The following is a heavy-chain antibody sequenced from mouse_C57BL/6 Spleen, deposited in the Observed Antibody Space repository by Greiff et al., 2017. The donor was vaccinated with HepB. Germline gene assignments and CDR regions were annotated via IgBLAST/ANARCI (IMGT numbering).Heavy chain of an antibody. Sequence: EVQLQQSGPELVKPGASVKMSCKASGYTFTDYYMHWVKQSHGKSLEWIGYIYPNNGGNGYNQKFKGKATLIVDKSSSTAYMELRSMTSVDSAFDYCAEWSVWYAMDYWGQGTSVTVSS. CDR3: AEWSVWYAMDY. CDR1: GYTFTDYY. J-gene: IGHJ4*01. D-gene: IGHD1-3*01. V-gene: IGHV1-34*01. CDR2: IYPNNGGN.